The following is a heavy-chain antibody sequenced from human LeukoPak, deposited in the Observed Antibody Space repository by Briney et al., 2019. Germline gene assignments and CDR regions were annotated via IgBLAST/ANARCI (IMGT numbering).Heavy chain of an antibody. CDR1: GGSHNSSSYY. J-gene: IGHJ4*02. CDR3: ARDLGPPMVRGVVVDY. D-gene: IGHD3-10*01. Sequence: SETLSLTCTVSGGSHNSSSYYWGWIRQPPGKGLEWIGSIYYSGSTYYNPSLKSRVTISVDTSKNQFSLKLSSVTAADTAVYYCARDLGPPMVRGVVVDYWGQGILVTVSS. CDR2: IYYSGST. V-gene: IGHV4-39*07.